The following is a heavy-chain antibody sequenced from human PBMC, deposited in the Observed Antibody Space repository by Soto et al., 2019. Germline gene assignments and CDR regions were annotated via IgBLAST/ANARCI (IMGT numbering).Heavy chain of an antibody. Sequence: EVQLLESGGGLVQPGGSLRLSCAASGFTFSFYAMSWVRQAPGKGLEWVSAISGSGGSTYYADSVKGRFTISRDNSKNTLYLQMNSLRAEDTAVYYCAKSRRAGPSIDDYYYGMDVWGQGTTVTVSS. V-gene: IGHV3-23*01. CDR3: AKSRRAGPSIDDYYYGMDV. D-gene: IGHD2-2*01. J-gene: IGHJ6*02. CDR1: GFTFSFYA. CDR2: ISGSGGST.